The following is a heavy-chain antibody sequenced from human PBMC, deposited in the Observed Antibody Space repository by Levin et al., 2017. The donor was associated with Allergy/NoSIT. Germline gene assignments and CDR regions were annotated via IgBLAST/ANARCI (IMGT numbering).Heavy chain of an antibody. J-gene: IGHJ5*02. CDR1: GGSISNSY. D-gene: IGHD3-22*01. CDR3: ARGYYDSSPYNCFDP. CDR2: IHDSGNT. Sequence: SQTLSLPCSVSGGSISNSYWSWIRQPPGKGLEWIGYIHDSGNTNYNPSLKNRITMSVDTSKNQFSLKMTYVTAADTAVYFCARGYYDSSPYNCFDPWGQGTLVTVSS. V-gene: IGHV4-59*01.